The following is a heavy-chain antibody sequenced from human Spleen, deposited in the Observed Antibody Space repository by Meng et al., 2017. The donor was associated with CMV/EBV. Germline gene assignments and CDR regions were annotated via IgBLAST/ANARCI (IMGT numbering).Heavy chain of an antibody. CDR1: GYTFTGYY. V-gene: IGHV1-2*02. Sequence: ASVKVSCKASGYTFTGYYMHWVRQAPGQGLEWMGWINPNSGGTNYAQKFQGRVTMTRDTSISTAYMELSRLRSDDTAVYYCAREGAGCSSTSCFFDYWGQGTLVTVSS. CDR2: INPNSGGT. J-gene: IGHJ4*02. D-gene: IGHD2-2*01. CDR3: AREGAGCSSTSCFFDY.